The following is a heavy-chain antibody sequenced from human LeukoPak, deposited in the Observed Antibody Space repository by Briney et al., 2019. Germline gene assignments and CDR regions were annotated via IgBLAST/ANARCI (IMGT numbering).Heavy chain of an antibody. CDR1: APSLTGHY. D-gene: IGHD3-22*01. CDR2: VSYTGRT. J-gene: IGHJ3*01. V-gene: IGHV4-59*07. CDR3: ARLLDNDISGDPDTFDV. Sequence: SHTHSLTYPLSAPSLTGHYTSSAPQPPRKRLGWLGYVSYTGRTKYNPPLQSRVTISIDPSKSQYSLKLTSVASADTAVYSCARLLDNDISGDPDTFDVWGQGRTVIVSS.